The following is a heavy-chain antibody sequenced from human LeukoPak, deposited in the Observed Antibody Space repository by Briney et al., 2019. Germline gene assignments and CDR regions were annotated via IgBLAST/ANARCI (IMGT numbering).Heavy chain of an antibody. J-gene: IGHJ5*02. D-gene: IGHD5-18*01. V-gene: IGHV4-61*02. Sequence: SETLSLTCTVSGGSISSGSYYWSWIRQPAGRGLEWIGRIYTSGSTNYNPSLKSRVTISVDTSKNQFPLKLSSVTAADTAVYYCARGSYGNWFDPWGQGTLVTVSS. CDR2: IYTSGST. CDR1: GGSISSGSYY. CDR3: ARGSYGNWFDP.